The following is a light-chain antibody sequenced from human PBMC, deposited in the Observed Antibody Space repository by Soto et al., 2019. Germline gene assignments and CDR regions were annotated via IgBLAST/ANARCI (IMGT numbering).Light chain of an antibody. CDR3: SSYTSSSIDYV. J-gene: IGLJ1*01. CDR2: EVS. V-gene: IGLV2-14*01. Sequence: QSVLTQPASVSGSPGQSITISCTGTSSDVGGYNYVSWYQQHPGKAPKLMIYEVSNRPSGVSNRFSGSKSGNTASLTISGLKAEDEADYYCSSYTSSSIDYVCGTGTKLTVL. CDR1: SSDVGGYNY.